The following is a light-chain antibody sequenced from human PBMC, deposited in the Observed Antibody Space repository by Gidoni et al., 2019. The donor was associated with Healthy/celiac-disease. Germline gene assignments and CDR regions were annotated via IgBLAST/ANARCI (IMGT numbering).Light chain of an antibody. CDR1: QGIINY. J-gene: IGKJ3*01. V-gene: IGKV1-27*01. CDR3: QKYNSAPFT. Sequence: DIQFTQSPSSLSASVGDRVTITCRASQGIINYLACYKQKQGKVPKLLIYAASTMQSLVTSRCSGSGSGTDFTLTSRSLQPEDVETYYCQKYNSAPFTFGPGTKVEIK. CDR2: AAS.